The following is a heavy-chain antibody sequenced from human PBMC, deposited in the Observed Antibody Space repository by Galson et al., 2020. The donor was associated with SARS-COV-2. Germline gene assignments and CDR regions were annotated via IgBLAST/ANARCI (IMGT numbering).Heavy chain of an antibody. CDR1: GLTFSNTE. Sequence: GWSLRLSCAASGLTFSNTEMNWVRQAPGKGLEWLSYISMSGITIYYADSVKGRFTISRDNAENSLYLQMNSLRAEDTGIYYCATGDVWFESWGKGTLVTVSS. CDR2: ISMSGITI. J-gene: IGHJ5*01. CDR3: ATGDVWFES. V-gene: IGHV3-48*03. D-gene: IGHD7-27*01.